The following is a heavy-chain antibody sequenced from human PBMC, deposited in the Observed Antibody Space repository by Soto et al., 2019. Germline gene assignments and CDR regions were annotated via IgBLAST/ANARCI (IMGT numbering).Heavy chain of an antibody. CDR2: IYYSGST. Sequence: SETLSLTCTVSGGSISSSSYYWGWIRQPPGKGLEWIGSIYYSGSTYYNPSLKSRVTISVDTSKNKFSLKLSSVTAADTAVYYCARGGGYYDFWSGYFRYYYGMDVWGQGTTVT. J-gene: IGHJ6*02. V-gene: IGHV4-39*01. CDR3: ARGGGYYDFWSGYFRYYYGMDV. CDR1: GGSISSSSYY. D-gene: IGHD3-3*01.